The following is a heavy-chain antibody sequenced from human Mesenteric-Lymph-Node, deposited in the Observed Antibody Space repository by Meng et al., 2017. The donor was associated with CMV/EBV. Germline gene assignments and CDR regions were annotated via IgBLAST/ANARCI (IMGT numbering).Heavy chain of an antibody. V-gene: IGHV4-59*01. CDR3: ARGSVRYSSETRAFDP. J-gene: IGHJ5*02. CDR1: GGSISSYY. D-gene: IGHD6-25*01. Sequence: ESLKISCTVSGGSISSYYWSWIRQPPGTGLEWIGYIYYSGSTNYNPSLKSRVTISVDTSKNQFSLKLSSVTAADTAVYYCARGSVRYSSETRAFDPWGQGTLVTVSS. CDR2: IYYSGST.